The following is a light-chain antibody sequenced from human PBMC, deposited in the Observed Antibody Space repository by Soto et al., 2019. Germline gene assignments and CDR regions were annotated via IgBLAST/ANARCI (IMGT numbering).Light chain of an antibody. CDR3: RQYNDWPWT. CDR2: GAS. Sequence: IPLSQSLHTMSPPPLDGPTLSFRGRQNVGRNFAWYQQKPGQAPRLLIYGASTRATGIPARFSGSGSGTEFTLTISSLQSEDFAAYYCRQYNDWPWTFGQGTKVDIK. J-gene: IGKJ1*01. CDR1: QNVGRN. V-gene: IGKV3-15*01.